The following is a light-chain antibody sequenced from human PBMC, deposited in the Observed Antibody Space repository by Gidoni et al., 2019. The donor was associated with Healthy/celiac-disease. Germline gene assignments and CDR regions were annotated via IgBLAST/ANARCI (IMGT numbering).Light chain of an antibody. Sequence: DIQMTQSPSSLSASVGDRVTITCQASQYISNSLNWYQQKPGRAPKLLICNASNLETGVPSRFSGSGSGTDFTFTISGLQPEDVATYYCQHCDNLPLSFGGGTKVEIK. CDR2: NAS. J-gene: IGKJ4*01. V-gene: IGKV1-33*01. CDR1: QYISNS. CDR3: QHCDNLPLS.